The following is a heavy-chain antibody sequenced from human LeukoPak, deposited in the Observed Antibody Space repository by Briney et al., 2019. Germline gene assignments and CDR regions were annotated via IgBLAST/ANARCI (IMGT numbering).Heavy chain of an antibody. D-gene: IGHD6-13*01. V-gene: IGHV4-59*01. CDR2: IYYSGST. CDR1: GGSISSYY. Sequence: PETLSLTCIVSGGSISSYYWSWIRQPPGKGLEWIGYIYYSGSTNYNPSLKSRVTISVDTSKNQFSLKLSSVTAADTAVYYCARGDSSSWYLGAFDIWGQGTMVTVSS. J-gene: IGHJ3*02. CDR3: ARGDSSSWYLGAFDI.